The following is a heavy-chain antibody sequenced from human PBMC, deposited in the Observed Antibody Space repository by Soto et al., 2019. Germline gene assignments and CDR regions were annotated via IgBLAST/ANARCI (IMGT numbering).Heavy chain of an antibody. CDR2: IYYSGST. CDR1: GGSISSSSYY. Sequence: PSETLSLTCTVSGGSISSSSYYWGWIRQPPGKGLEWSGSIYYSGSTYYNPSLKSRVTISVDTSKNQFSLKLSSVTAADTAVYYCARHRARYCSGGSCPPGGMDVWGQGTTVTVSS. V-gene: IGHV4-39*01. D-gene: IGHD2-15*01. J-gene: IGHJ6*02. CDR3: ARHRARYCSGGSCPPGGMDV.